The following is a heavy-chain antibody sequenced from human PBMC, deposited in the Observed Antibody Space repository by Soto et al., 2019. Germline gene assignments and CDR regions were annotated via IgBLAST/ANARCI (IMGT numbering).Heavy chain of an antibody. Sequence: LGESLKISCKGSGYSFTSYWIGWVRQMPGKGLEWMGIIYPGDSDTRYSPSFQGQVTISRDNGNKSLSLQMRSLRVEDTAVYFCASDADYYYGMDVWGQGTTVTVSS. J-gene: IGHJ6*02. V-gene: IGHV5-51*01. CDR2: IYPGDSDT. CDR1: GYSFTSYW. CDR3: ASDADYYYGMDV.